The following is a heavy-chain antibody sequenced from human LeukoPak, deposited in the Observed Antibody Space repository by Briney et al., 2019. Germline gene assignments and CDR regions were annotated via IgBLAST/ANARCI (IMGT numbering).Heavy chain of an antibody. CDR3: ASVNDYGDPLPRYMDV. CDR2: IYHSGST. Sequence: SETLSLTCAVSGGSISSSNWWSWVRQPPGKGLEWIGEIYHSGSTNYNPSLKSRVTISVDKSKNQFSLKLSSVTAADTAVYYYASVNDYGDPLPRYMDVWGKGTAVTVSS. V-gene: IGHV4-4*02. D-gene: IGHD4-17*01. CDR1: GGSISSSNW. J-gene: IGHJ6*03.